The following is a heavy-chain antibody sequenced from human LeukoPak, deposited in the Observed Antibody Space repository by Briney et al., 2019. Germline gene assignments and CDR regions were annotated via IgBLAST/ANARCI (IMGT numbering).Heavy chain of an antibody. CDR3: ARDPTDYYDSSGYYSHWFDP. Sequence: SVKVSCEASGGTFSSYAISWVRQAPGQGLEWMGRIIPIFGIANYAQKFQGRVTITADKSTSTAYMELSSLRSEDTAVYYCARDPTDYYDSSGYYSHWFDPWGQGTLVTVSS. V-gene: IGHV1-69*04. J-gene: IGHJ5*02. CDR2: IIPIFGIA. CDR1: GGTFSSYA. D-gene: IGHD3-22*01.